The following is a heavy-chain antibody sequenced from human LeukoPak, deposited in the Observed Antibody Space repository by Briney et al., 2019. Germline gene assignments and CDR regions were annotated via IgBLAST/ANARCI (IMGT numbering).Heavy chain of an antibody. D-gene: IGHD6-25*01. CDR1: GGSISDYS. V-gene: IGHV4-59*01. Sequence: NPSETLSLTCTVPGGSISDYSWSWIRQPPGKGLEWIGNIYYSGSANHNPSLKSRVTISRDTSKNQFSLKLTSVTTADTAVYYCARAGGVKTAALDLDYWGQGTLVTVSS. J-gene: IGHJ4*02. CDR2: IYYSGSA. CDR3: ARAGGVKTAALDLDY.